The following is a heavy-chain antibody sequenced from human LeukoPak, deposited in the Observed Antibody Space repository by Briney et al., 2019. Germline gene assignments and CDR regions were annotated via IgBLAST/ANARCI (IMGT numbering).Heavy chain of an antibody. CDR2: INPNSGGT. V-gene: IGHV1-2*02. CDR1: GYTFTDYY. J-gene: IGHJ4*02. Sequence: ASVKVSCKASGYTFTDYYMHWVRQAPGQGLEWMGWINPNSGGTNYAQKFQGRVTMTRDTSISTAHMELSSLRSDDTAVYYCEVYGDPADYWGQGTLVTVSS. D-gene: IGHD4-17*01. CDR3: EVYGDPADY.